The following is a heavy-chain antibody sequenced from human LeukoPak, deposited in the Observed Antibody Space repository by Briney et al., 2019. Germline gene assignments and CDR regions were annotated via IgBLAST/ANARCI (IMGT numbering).Heavy chain of an antibody. CDR1: GYTFTGYY. CDR2: INPNSGGT. J-gene: IGHJ4*02. D-gene: IGHD1-26*01. CDR3: ARGTLSGSYPLIDY. Sequence: ASVKVSCKASGYTFTGYYMHWVRQAPGQGLEWMGWINPNSGGTNYAQKFQGRVTMTRDTSISTAYMELSRLRSDDTAVYYCARGTLSGSYPLIDYWGQGTLVTVSS. V-gene: IGHV1-2*02.